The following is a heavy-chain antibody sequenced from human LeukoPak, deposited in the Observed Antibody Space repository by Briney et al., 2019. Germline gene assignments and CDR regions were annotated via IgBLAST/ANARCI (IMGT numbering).Heavy chain of an antibody. J-gene: IGHJ4*02. CDR3: ARRVIVVVPAANTTFDS. CDR1: GGSISSSNYY. V-gene: IGHV4-39*07. CDR2: IYYSGSA. D-gene: IGHD2-2*01. Sequence: PSETLSLTCTVSGGSISSSNYYWGWIRQPPGKGLEWIGSIYYSGSANYNPSLKSRVSMSVDTSKNQFSLRLTSVTAADTAVYYCARRVIVVVPAANTTFDSWGQGTLVTVSS.